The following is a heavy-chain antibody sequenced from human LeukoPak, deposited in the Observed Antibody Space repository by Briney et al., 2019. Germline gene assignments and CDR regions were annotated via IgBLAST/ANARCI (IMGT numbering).Heavy chain of an antibody. CDR1: GFTFSSYT. CDR2: IGGKAVPT. J-gene: IGHJ3*02. D-gene: IGHD2/OR15-2a*01. Sequence: PGRSLRLSCAASGFTFSSYTMHWVRQAPGKGLERVSTIGGKAVPTFYEDSVKGRFTISRDDARKTLYLQMNSLRAEDTAVYYCLTIVETTFDAFDIWGQGTMATVSS. CDR3: LTIVETTFDAFDI. V-gene: IGHV3-23*01.